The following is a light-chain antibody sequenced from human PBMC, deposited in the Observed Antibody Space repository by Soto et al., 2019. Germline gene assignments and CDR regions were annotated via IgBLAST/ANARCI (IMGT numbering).Light chain of an antibody. V-gene: IGLV2-11*01. CDR3: CSYADSYTFV. Sequence: QSALTQSRSVSGSPGQSVTISCTGTSSDVGGYNYVSWYQQHPDKAPKLMIYDVSKRPSGVPDRFSGSKSGNTASLTISGLQAEDEADYYCCSYADSYTFVFGGGTKLTVL. CDR1: SSDVGGYNY. CDR2: DVS. J-gene: IGLJ2*01.